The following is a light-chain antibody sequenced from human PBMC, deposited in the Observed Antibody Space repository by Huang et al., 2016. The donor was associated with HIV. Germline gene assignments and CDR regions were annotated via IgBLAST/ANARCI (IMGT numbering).Light chain of an antibody. CDR3: QQYYSPPYT. J-gene: IGKJ2*01. CDR1: QDIGDS. V-gene: IGKV1-NL1*01. CDR2: AAS. Sequence: IQMTQSPSSLSASVGDRVTITCRASQDIGDSFAWYQQKPGKAPNLLLYAASRLISGVPSRFSGSGSGTDHTLTISSLQPGDFATYYWQQYYSPPYTFGQGTNLEIK.